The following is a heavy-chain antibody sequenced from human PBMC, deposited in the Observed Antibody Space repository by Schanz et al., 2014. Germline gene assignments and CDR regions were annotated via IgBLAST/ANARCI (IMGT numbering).Heavy chain of an antibody. J-gene: IGHJ3*02. CDR2: IYISGST. D-gene: IGHD3-10*01. V-gene: IGHV4-4*07. Sequence: QVQLQESGPGLVKPSETLSLTCTVSGASISSFYWSWIRQPAGKGLEWIGRIYISGSTNYNPSLKSRVTMSVDTSRNQFSLRLSSVIAADTAVYYCARVVLGGDAFDIWGQGTMVTVSS. CDR1: GASISSFY. CDR3: ARVVLGGDAFDI.